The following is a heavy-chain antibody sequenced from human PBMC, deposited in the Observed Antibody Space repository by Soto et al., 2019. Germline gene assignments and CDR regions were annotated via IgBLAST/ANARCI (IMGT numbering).Heavy chain of an antibody. V-gene: IGHV3-9*01. CDR3: AKGLRQLVFGGENNLDY. CDR2: ISGNSGSI. Sequence: GGSLIHSCASSGFTFNNYAMSWVRQTPVKCLELVSGISGNSGSIGYADSVKGRFTISRDNAKNSLYPQMNSLRAEDTALYYCAKGLRQLVFGGENNLDYWGQGTMVTGSS. CDR1: GFTFNNYA. J-gene: IGHJ4*02. D-gene: IGHD6-6*01.